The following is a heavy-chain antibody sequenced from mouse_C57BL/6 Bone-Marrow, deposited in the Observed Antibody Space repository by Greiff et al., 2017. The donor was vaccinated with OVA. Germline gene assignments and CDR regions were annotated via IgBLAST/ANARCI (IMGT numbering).Heavy chain of an antibody. Sequence: VQLQQSGAELVRPGSSVKLSCKTSGYTFTSYGINWVKQRPGQGLEWIGYIYLGNGYTEYNEKFKGKATLTSDTSSSSAYMQLSSLTSEDSEIYVCARSYLYYYAMDYWGQGTSVTVSS. CDR3: ARSYLYYYAMDY. D-gene: IGHD1-1*01. J-gene: IGHJ4*01. CDR1: GYTFTSYG. CDR2: IYLGNGYT. V-gene: IGHV1-58*01.